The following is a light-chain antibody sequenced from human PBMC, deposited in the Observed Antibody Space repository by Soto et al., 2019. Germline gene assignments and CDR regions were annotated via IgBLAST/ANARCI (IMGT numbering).Light chain of an antibody. CDR3: QQRSNLWT. J-gene: IGKJ1*01. CDR1: QSVSSY. Sequence: EIVLTQSPATLPLSPGERATLSCRASQSVSSYLAWYQQKPGQAPRLLIYDASNRATGIPARFSGSGSGTDFTLTISSLEPEDFAVYYCQQRSNLWTFGQGTKVEIK. V-gene: IGKV3-11*01. CDR2: DAS.